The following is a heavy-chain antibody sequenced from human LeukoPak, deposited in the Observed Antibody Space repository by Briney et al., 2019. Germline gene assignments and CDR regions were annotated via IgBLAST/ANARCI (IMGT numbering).Heavy chain of an antibody. CDR3: ARGRGYSGYDFGLDY. Sequence: PSETLSLTCSVSGGSIGTYYWSWIRQPAGKGLEWIGRIYTSGSTNYNPSLKSRVTMSVDTSKNQFSLKLSSVTAADTAVYYCARGRGYSGYDFGLDYWGQGTLVTVSS. CDR2: IYTSGST. D-gene: IGHD5-12*01. J-gene: IGHJ4*02. V-gene: IGHV4-4*07. CDR1: GGSIGTYY.